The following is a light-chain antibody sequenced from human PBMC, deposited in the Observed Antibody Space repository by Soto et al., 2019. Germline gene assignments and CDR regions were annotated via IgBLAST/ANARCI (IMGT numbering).Light chain of an antibody. CDR3: CSYAGTYSVI. V-gene: IGLV2-11*01. CDR2: DVR. J-gene: IGLJ2*01. Sequence: QSVLTQPPSVSGSPGQSVTISCSGTSSDSGGYSFVSWYQQHPGNTPKLIIYDVRNRPSGVPDRFSGSKSGNTASLTISGLQAEDEADYYCCSYAGTYSVIFGGGTQLTVL. CDR1: SSDSGGYSF.